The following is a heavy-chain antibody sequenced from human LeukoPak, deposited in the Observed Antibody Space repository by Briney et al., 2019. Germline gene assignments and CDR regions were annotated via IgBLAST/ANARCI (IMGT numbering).Heavy chain of an antibody. CDR2: INHSGST. V-gene: IGHV4-34*01. CDR1: GGSFSGYY. CDR3: ARVITSSGWYKIRYYYYMDV. J-gene: IGHJ6*03. D-gene: IGHD6-19*01. Sequence: SEALSLTCAVYGGSFSGYYWSWIRQPPGKGLEWIGEINHSGSTNYNPSLKSRVTISVDTSKNQFSLKLSSVTAADTAVYYCARVITSSGWYKIRYYYYMDVWGKGTTVTVSS.